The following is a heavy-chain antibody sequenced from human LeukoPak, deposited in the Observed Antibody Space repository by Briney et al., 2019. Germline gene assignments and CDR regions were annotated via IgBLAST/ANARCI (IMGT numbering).Heavy chain of an antibody. V-gene: IGHV3-30*02. D-gene: IGHD3-22*01. CDR1: GFTFSSYG. Sequence: GGSLRLSCAASGFTFSSYGMHWVRQAPGKGLEWVAFIRYDGGNKYYADSVKGRFTISRDNSRDNSKNTLYLQMNSLRAEDTAVYYCAKGPVNSYDSSGQNWYFDYWGQGTLVTVSS. CDR2: IRYDGGNK. CDR3: AKGPVNSYDSSGQNWYFDY. J-gene: IGHJ4*02.